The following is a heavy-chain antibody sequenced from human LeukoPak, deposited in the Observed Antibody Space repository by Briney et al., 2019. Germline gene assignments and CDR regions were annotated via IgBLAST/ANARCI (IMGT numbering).Heavy chain of an antibody. CDR3: ARGRPGRYYFDY. CDR2: IYYSGST. J-gene: IGHJ4*02. CDR1: GRSISSYY. D-gene: IGHD4-17*01. Sequence: SETLSLTCTVSGRSISSYYWSWIRQPPGKGLEWVGYIYYSGSTNYNPSLKSRVTISVDTSKNQFSLKLSSVTAADTAVYYCARGRPGRYYFDYWGQGTLVTVSS. V-gene: IGHV4-59*01.